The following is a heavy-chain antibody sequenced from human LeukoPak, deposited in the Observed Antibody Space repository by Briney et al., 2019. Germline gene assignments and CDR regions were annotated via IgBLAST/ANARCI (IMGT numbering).Heavy chain of an antibody. J-gene: IGHJ4*02. Sequence: SVKVSYKASGGTFSSYAISWVRQAPGQGLEWMGGIIPIFGTANYAQKFQGRVTITTDESTSTAYMELSSLRSEDTAVYYCARVRDAPYYYDSSGYYLGYYFDYWGQGTLVTVSS. CDR3: ARVRDAPYYYDSSGYYLGYYFDY. V-gene: IGHV1-69*05. D-gene: IGHD3-22*01. CDR1: GGTFSSYA. CDR2: IIPIFGTA.